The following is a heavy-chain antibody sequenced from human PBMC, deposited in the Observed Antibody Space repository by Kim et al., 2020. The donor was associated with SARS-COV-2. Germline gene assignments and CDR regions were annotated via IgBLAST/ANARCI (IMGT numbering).Heavy chain of an antibody. J-gene: IGHJ6*02. D-gene: IGHD6-19*01. CDR3: ARGGCGSSGWYLGYYYYYGMDV. CDR2: IIPIFGTA. Sequence: SVKVSCKASGGTFSSYAISWVRQAPGQGLEWMGGIIPIFGTANYAQKFQGRVTITADESTSTAYMELSSLRSEDTAVYYCARGGCGSSGWYLGYYYYYGMDVWGQGTTVTVSS. CDR1: GGTFSSYA. V-gene: IGHV1-69*13.